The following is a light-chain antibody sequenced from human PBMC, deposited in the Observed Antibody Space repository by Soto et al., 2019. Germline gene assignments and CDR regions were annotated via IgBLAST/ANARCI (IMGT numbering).Light chain of an antibody. CDR1: SSDVGAYDY. CDR3: SAFAASNTLL. CDR2: EVS. Sequence: QSVLTQLPSASGSPGQSVTISCTGTSSDVGAYDYISWYQQHPGKAPKLIIYEVSKRPSGVPDRFSGSRSDNTASLTVSWLQADDEGDYYCSAFAASNTLLFGGGTQLTVL. J-gene: IGLJ2*01. V-gene: IGLV2-8*01.